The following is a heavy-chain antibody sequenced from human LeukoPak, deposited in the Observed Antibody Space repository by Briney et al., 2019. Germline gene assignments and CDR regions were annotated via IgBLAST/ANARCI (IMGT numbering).Heavy chain of an antibody. V-gene: IGHV4-61*02. CDR2: IYTSGST. J-gene: IGHJ3*02. D-gene: IGHD3-22*01. CDR1: GGSISSGSYY. CDR3: ARDWYYYDSSGYRGWAFDI. Sequence: SQTLSLTFTVSGGSISSGSYYWSWIRQPAGKGLEWIGRIYTSGSTNYNPSLKSRVTISVDTSKNQFSLKLSSVTAADTAVYYCARDWYYYDSSGYRGWAFDIWGQGTMVTVSS.